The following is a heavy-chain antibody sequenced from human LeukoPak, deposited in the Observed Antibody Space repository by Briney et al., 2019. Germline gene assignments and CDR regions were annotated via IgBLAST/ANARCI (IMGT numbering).Heavy chain of an antibody. Sequence: ASVKVSCKASGYTFTSYYMHWVRQAPGQGLEWMGIINPSGGSTSYAQKFQGRVTMTRDTSTSTVYMELSSLRSEDTAVYYCARGYGLGESNPPYYMDVWGKGTTVTISS. J-gene: IGHJ6*03. CDR1: GYTFTSYY. CDR2: INPSGGST. V-gene: IGHV1-46*01. CDR3: ARGYGLGESNPPYYMDV. D-gene: IGHD3-16*01.